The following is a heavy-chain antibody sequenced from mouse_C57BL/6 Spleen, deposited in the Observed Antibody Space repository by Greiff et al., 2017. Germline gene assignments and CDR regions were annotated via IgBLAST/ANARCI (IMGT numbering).Heavy chain of an antibody. CDR1: GYTFTDYY. J-gene: IGHJ2*01. Sequence: VQLQQSGPELVKPGASVKISCKASGYTFTDYYMNWVKQSHGKSLEWIGDINPNNGGTSYNQKFKGKATLTVDKSSSTAYMELRSLTSEDSAVYYCAREGYDYDYFDYWGQGTTLTVSS. CDR2: INPNNGGT. V-gene: IGHV1-26*01. D-gene: IGHD2-4*01. CDR3: AREGYDYDYFDY.